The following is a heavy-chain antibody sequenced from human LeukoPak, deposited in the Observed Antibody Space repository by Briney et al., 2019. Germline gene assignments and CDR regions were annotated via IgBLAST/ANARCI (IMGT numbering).Heavy chain of an antibody. J-gene: IGHJ4*02. CDR3: ARLSTSTVVTADY. CDR2: IVPILGIA. Sequence: SVKVSCKASGGTFSSYAISWVRQAPGQGLEWMGRIVPILGIANYAQKFQGRVTITADKSTSTAYMELSSLRSEDTAVYYCARLSTSTVVTADYWGQGTLVTVSS. V-gene: IGHV1-69*04. CDR1: GGTFSSYA. D-gene: IGHD4-23*01.